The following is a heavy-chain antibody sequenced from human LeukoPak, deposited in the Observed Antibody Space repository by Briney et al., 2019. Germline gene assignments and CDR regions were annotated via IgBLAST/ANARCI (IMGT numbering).Heavy chain of an antibody. CDR3: ARARSYYYYGMDV. V-gene: IGHV3-21*01. CDR1: GFTFSSYS. Sequence: GGSLRLSCAASGFTFSSYSMNWVRQAPGKGLECVSSISSSSSYIYYADSVKGRFTISRDNAKNSLYLQMNSLRAEDTAVYYCARARSYYYYGMDVWGQGTTVTVSS. CDR2: ISSSSSYI. J-gene: IGHJ6*02.